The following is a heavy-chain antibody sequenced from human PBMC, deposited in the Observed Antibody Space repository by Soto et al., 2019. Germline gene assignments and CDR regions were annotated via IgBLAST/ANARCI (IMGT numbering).Heavy chain of an antibody. V-gene: IGHV5-10-1*01. J-gene: IGHJ3*02. CDR2: IYPSDSYT. CDR1: GYSFTSYW. CDR3: ARHFRDFWSGYHDAFDI. Sequence: GASLKISCKGSGYSFTSYWISWVRQMPGKGLEWMGRIYPSDSYTNYSPSFQGHVTISADKSISTAYLQWSSLKASDTAMYYCARHFRDFWSGYHDAFDIWGQGKMVTVSS. D-gene: IGHD3-3*01.